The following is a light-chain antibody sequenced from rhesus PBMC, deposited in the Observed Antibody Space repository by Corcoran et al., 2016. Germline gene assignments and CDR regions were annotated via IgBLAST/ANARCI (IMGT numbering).Light chain of an antibody. J-gene: IGKJ2*01. CDR2: GAS. V-gene: IGKV1-36*02. CDR1: QGISDY. Sequence: DIQMTQSPSSLSASVGDRVTITCRASQGISDYLSWYQQKPGKAPKGLIYGASSLERGVPSRFSGSGSGTDFTLSISSLQPEEFAAYYGLQGDSVPYSFGQGTKVEIK. CDR3: LQGDSVPYS.